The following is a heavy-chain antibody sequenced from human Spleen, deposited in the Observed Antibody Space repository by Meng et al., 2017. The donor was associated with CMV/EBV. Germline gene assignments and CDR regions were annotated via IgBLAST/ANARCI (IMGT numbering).Heavy chain of an antibody. V-gene: IGHV1-2*02. J-gene: IGHJ5*02. CDR1: GYTFASYG. CDR2: INPNSGGT. Sequence: ASVKVSCKASGYTFASYGISWVRQAPGQGLEWMGWINPNSGGTNYAQKFQGRVTMTRDTSISTAYMELSRLRSDDTAVYYCARDWYYYGSGSSSFDPWGQGTLVTVSS. D-gene: IGHD3-10*01. CDR3: ARDWYYYGSGSSSFDP.